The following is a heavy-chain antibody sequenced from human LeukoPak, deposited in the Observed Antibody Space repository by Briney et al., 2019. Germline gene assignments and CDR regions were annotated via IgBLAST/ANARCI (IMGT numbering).Heavy chain of an antibody. CDR3: ARYYGSGMHYYSYYGVDV. J-gene: IGHJ6*02. D-gene: IGHD3-10*01. Sequence: GGSLRLSCAASGFTFSSYAMSWVRQAPGKELEWVSVIYSGGSGGSTYYADSVRGRFTISRDISKNTLYLQMNSLRAEDTALYYCARYYGSGMHYYSYYGVDVWGQGTTVTVSS. V-gene: IGHV3-23*03. CDR2: IYSGGSGGST. CDR1: GFTFSSYA.